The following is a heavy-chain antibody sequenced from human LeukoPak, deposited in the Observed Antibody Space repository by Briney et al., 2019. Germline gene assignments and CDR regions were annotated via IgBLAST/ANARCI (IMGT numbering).Heavy chain of an antibody. CDR2: VDANDGDT. J-gene: IGHJ4*02. CDR3: AMGGADNNLLDF. V-gene: IGHV1-18*01. Sequence: ASVKVPCKTSGYPFSASGLTWMRQSPGQRLEWMGWVDANDGDTSYAQNFQGRITMTTDAATRTAYMELRSLRSDDTAVYYCAMGGADNNLLDFWGQGTLVTVSS. CDR1: GYPFSASG. D-gene: IGHD1-26*01.